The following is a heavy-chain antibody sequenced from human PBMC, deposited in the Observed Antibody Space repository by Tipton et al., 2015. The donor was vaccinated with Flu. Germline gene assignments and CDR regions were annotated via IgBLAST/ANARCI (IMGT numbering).Heavy chain of an antibody. D-gene: IGHD1-1*01. V-gene: IGHV4-39*07. CDR3: ASGLNWLIDY. J-gene: IGHJ4*02. CDR1: GGSISSSSYY. CDR2: IYYSGST. Sequence: TLSLTCTVSGGSISSSSYYWGWIRQPPGKGLEWIGSIYYSGSTYYNPSLKSRVTISVDTSKNQFSLKLSSVTAADTAVYYWASGLNWLIDYWGQGTLVTVSS.